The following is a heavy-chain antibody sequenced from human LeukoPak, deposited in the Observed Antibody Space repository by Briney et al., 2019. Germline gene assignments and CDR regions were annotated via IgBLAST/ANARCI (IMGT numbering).Heavy chain of an antibody. V-gene: IGHV1-2*02. Sequence: GASVKVSCKASGYTFTGYYMHWVRQAPGQGLEWMGWINPNSGGTNYAQEFQGRVTMTRDTSISTAYMELSRLRSDDTAVYYCARDLGSGYYDSSGYPDYWGQGTLVTVSS. CDR1: GYTFTGYY. CDR3: ARDLGSGYYDSSGYPDY. J-gene: IGHJ4*02. CDR2: INPNSGGT. D-gene: IGHD3-22*01.